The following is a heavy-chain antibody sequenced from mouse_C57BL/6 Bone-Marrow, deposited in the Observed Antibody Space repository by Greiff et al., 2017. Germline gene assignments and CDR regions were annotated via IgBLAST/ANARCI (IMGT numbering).Heavy chain of an antibody. CDR3: TPVVSTEYFDV. CDR1: GFNIKDDY. CDR2: IDPENGDT. D-gene: IGHD1-1*01. V-gene: IGHV14-4*01. J-gene: IGHJ1*03. Sequence: EVQLQASGAELVRPGASVKLSCTASGFNIKDDYMHWVKQRPEQGLEWIGWIDPENGDTEYAWKFQGKATITADKSSNTAYLQLSSLTSEDTAVYYCTPVVSTEYFDVWGTGTTVTVSS.